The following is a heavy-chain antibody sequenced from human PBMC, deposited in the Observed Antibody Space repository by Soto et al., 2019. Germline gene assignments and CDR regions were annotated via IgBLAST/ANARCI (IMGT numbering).Heavy chain of an antibody. Sequence: GSLRLSCAASGFTFSSYAMSWVRQAPGKGLEWIGYIYYSGSTNYDPSLKSRVTISVDTSKNQFSLKLSSVTAADTAVYYCATTMMATITYHIDYWGQGTLVTVSS. CDR1: GFTFSSYA. CDR3: ATTMMATITYHIDY. CDR2: IYYSGST. J-gene: IGHJ4*02. V-gene: IGHV4-59*12. D-gene: IGHD5-12*01.